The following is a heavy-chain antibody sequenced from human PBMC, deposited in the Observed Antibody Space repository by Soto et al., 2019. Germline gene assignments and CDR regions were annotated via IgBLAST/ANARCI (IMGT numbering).Heavy chain of an antibody. V-gene: IGHV1-46*01. Sequence: QVQLVQSGAEVKRPMASVKVSCKASGYTFTTYYMHWVRQAPGQGLEWLGIINPNGGSTTYAQKFQGRVTMTRDTSTSTVYLELSSLRSEDTAVYYCARAGYCSGGTCFHGNCDYWGQGTLVTVSA. CDR3: ARAGYCSGGTCFHGNCDY. D-gene: IGHD2-15*01. J-gene: IGHJ4*02. CDR1: GYTFTTYY. CDR2: INPNGGST.